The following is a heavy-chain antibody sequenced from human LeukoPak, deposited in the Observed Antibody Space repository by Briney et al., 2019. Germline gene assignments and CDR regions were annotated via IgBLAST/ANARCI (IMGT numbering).Heavy chain of an antibody. CDR2: IYYSGST. CDR3: AREWIDYDFWSVSGWFDP. D-gene: IGHD3-3*01. CDR1: GGSISSYY. J-gene: IGHJ5*02. Sequence: SETLSLTCTVSGGSISSYYWSWLRQPPGKGLEWIGYIYYSGSTNYNPSLKSRVTISVDTSKNQFSLKLSSVTAADTAVYYCAREWIDYDFWSVSGWFDPWGQGTLVTVSS. V-gene: IGHV4-59*01.